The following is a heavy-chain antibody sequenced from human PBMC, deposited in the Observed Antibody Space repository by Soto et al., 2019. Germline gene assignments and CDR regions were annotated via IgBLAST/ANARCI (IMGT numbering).Heavy chain of an antibody. CDR1: GFTFGNFW. Sequence: GGSLRLSCAASGFTFGNFWMHWVRQAPGRGLEWVSRMNSDGSSTNYADSVKGRFTVSRDNAKNTLYLQMNSLRAEDTAVYYCATAEVDYWGPGTLVTVS. CDR3: ATAEVDY. CDR2: MNSDGSST. J-gene: IGHJ4*02. V-gene: IGHV3-74*01.